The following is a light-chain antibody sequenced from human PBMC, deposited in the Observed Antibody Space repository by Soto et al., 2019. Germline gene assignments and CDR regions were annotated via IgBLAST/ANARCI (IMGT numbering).Light chain of an antibody. Sequence: EIVLTQSPDTLSLSPGERATLSCRASQGVSGNFLAWYQHRPGQAPRLLIYAASSRPTGIPDRFSGSGSGNDFTLTISRLEPEDFAVYYCQQYDSSPPNTFGQGTRLEIK. J-gene: IGKJ2*01. CDR1: QGVSGNF. V-gene: IGKV3-20*01. CDR3: QQYDSSPPNT. CDR2: AAS.